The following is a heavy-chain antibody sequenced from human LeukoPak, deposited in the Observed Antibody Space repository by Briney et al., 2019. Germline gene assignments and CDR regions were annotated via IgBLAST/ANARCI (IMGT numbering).Heavy chain of an antibody. Sequence: SETLSLTCTVPGGSISSSSYYWGWIRQPPGKGLEWIGEINHSGSTNYNPSLKSRVTISVDTSKNQFSLKLSSVTAADTAVYYCARGLSAIVHWGQGTLVTVSS. J-gene: IGHJ4*02. CDR3: ARGLSAIVH. CDR2: INHSGST. V-gene: IGHV4-39*07. D-gene: IGHD2-21*02. CDR1: GGSISSSSYY.